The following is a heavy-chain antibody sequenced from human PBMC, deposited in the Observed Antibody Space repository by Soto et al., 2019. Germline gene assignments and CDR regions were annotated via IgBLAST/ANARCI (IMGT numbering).Heavy chain of an antibody. D-gene: IGHD3-3*01. CDR1: GFTFAGYA. CDR2: LTGSGGTI. V-gene: IGHV3-23*01. J-gene: IGHJ4*02. CDR3: AKSSSGYYGYYFDY. Sequence: PGGSLRLSCAASGFTFAGYAMSWVRQAPGKGLEWISTLTGSGGTIYYADSVKGRFTISRDNLDNTLYLEMNSLRAEDTAIYYCAKSSSGYYGYYFDYWGQGTLVTVSS.